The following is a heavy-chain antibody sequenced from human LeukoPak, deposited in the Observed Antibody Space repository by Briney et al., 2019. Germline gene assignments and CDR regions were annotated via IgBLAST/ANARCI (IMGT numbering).Heavy chain of an antibody. CDR3: AKDSGSNYYDSTEFDY. Sequence: GGSLRLSCAASGFTFSSYGMHCVRQAPGKGLEWVAVISYDGSNKYYADSVKGRFTISRDNSKNTLYLQMNSLRAEDTAVYYCAKDSGSNYYDSTEFDYWGQGTLVTVSS. J-gene: IGHJ4*02. CDR2: ISYDGSNK. V-gene: IGHV3-30*18. CDR1: GFTFSSYG. D-gene: IGHD3-22*01.